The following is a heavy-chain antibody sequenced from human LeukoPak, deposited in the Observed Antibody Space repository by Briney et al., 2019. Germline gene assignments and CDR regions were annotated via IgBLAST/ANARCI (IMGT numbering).Heavy chain of an antibody. V-gene: IGHV3-66*01. Sequence: PGGSLRLSCAASGFTFSSYSMSWVRQAPGKGLEWVSLIYGGENTYYADSVKGRFTVSRDNSRNTLYLQMNSLRVEDTAVYYCVYWFDSWGQGTLVTVSS. J-gene: IGHJ5*01. CDR1: GFTFSSYS. CDR2: IYGGENT. CDR3: VYWFDS.